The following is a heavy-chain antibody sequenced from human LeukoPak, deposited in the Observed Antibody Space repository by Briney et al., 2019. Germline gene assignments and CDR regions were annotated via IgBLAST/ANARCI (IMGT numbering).Heavy chain of an antibody. Sequence: TGGSLRLSCAASGFTFSSYSMNWVRQAPGKGLEWVSSISSSSSYIYYADSVKGRFTISRDNAKNSLYLQMNSLRAEDTALYYCARDSIHYYGSGSSASIDYWGQGTLVTVSS. J-gene: IGHJ4*02. V-gene: IGHV3-21*01. CDR1: GFTFSSYS. D-gene: IGHD3-10*01. CDR3: ARDSIHYYGSGSSASIDY. CDR2: ISSSSSYI.